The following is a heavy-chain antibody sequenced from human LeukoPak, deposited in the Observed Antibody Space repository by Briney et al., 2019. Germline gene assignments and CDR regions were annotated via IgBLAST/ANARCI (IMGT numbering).Heavy chain of an antibody. Sequence: PGGSLRLSCAASGFTFSSYWMSWVRQAPGKGLEWVANIKQDGSEKYYVDSVKGRFSISRDNAKNSLYLQMNSLRAEDTAVYYCARANPPYYYGSGSYDYWGQGTLVTVSS. CDR2: IKQDGSEK. J-gene: IGHJ4*02. CDR1: GFTFSSYW. D-gene: IGHD3-10*01. CDR3: ARANPPYYYGSGSYDY. V-gene: IGHV3-7*01.